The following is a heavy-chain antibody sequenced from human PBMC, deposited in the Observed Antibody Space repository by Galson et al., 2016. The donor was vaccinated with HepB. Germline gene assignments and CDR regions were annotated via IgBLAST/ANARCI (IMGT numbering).Heavy chain of an antibody. CDR3: ARRFRYTYGPPYGMDV. CDR1: AGSISSSSYY. CDR2: IYYSGST. J-gene: IGHJ6*02. V-gene: IGHV4-39*01. D-gene: IGHD5-18*01. Sequence: SETLSLTCTVSAGSISSSSYYWGWLRQPPGKGLEWIGSIYYSGSTYYNPSLQSRVTISVDTSKNQFSLKMSSVTAADTAVYYCARRFRYTYGPPYGMDVWGQGTTVTVSS.